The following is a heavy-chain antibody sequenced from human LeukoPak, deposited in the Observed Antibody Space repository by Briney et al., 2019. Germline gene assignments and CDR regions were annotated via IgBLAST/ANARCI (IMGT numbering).Heavy chain of an antibody. J-gene: IGHJ4*02. CDR3: ARVSSANYGSGSYYRDY. D-gene: IGHD3-10*01. CDR2: INSDGSST. CDR1: GFTFSSYW. Sequence: GGSLRLSCAASGFTFSSYWMHWVRQAPGEGLVWVSRINSDGSSTSYADSVKGRFTISRDNAKNTLYLQMNSLRAEDTAVYYCARVSSANYGSGSYYRDYWGQGTLVTVSS. V-gene: IGHV3-74*01.